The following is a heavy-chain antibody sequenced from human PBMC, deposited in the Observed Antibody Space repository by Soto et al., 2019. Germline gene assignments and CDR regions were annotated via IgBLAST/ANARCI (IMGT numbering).Heavy chain of an antibody. CDR2: INHSGST. CDR1: GGSFRGYY. Sequence: QVQLQQWGAGLLKPSETLSLTCAVYGGSFRGYYWSWIRQPPGNGLEWIGEINHSGSTNYNPSLKSRVTISVATSKNQFYLKLSSVTAADTDVYYCARGFLGTAAAGNGWFDPWGQGTMVTVSS. J-gene: IGHJ5*02. D-gene: IGHD6-13*01. CDR3: ARGFLGTAAAGNGWFDP. V-gene: IGHV4-34*01.